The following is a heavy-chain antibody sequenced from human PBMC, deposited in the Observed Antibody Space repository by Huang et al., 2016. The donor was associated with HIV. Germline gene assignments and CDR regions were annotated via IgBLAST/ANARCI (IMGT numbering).Heavy chain of an antibody. CDR2: INSDGSST. V-gene: IGHV3-74*01. CDR1: GFSISSYW. Sequence: EVQLVESGGGLVQPGGSLRLSCAASGFSISSYWMHLVRQAPGKGLWGVSSINSDGSSTSYADSGKGRFTISRDNAKNTLYLQMNRLRAEDTAVYYCARDPRIQSWLNFFDYWGQGTLVSVSS. CDR3: ARDPRIQSWLNFFDY. D-gene: IGHD3-22*01. J-gene: IGHJ4*02.